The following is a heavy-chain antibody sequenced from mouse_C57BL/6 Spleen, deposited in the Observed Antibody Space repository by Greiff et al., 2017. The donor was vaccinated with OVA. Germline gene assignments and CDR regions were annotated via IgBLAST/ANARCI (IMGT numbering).Heavy chain of an antibody. CDR2: INPYNGGT. Sequence: EVQGVESGPVLVKPGASVKMSCKASGYTFTDYYMNWVKQSHGKSLEWIGVINPYNGGTSYNQKFKGKATLTVDKSSSTAYMELNSLTSEDSAVYYCARVGNVDYWGQGTTLTVSS. D-gene: IGHD2-1*01. CDR3: ARVGNVDY. J-gene: IGHJ2*01. V-gene: IGHV1-19*01. CDR1: GYTFTDYY.